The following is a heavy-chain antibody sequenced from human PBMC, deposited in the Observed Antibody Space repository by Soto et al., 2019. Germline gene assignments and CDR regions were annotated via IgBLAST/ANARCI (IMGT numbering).Heavy chain of an antibody. J-gene: IGHJ3*01. V-gene: IGHV3-7*01. CDR3: ARRASR. D-gene: IGHD1-26*01. CDR2: IKQDGSDQ. Sequence: PGGSLRLSCAASGFSFSSYWMSWVRQAPGKGLEWVANIKQDGSDQNYVDSVKGRFTISRDNAKNSPYLQMNSLRVEDSAVYYCARRASRWGQGTMVTVSS. CDR1: GFSFSSYW.